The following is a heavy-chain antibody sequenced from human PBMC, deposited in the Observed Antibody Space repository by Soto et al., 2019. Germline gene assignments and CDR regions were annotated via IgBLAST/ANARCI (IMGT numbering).Heavy chain of an antibody. CDR3: ARGRPLGYCSSTSCYGNYYYYMDV. J-gene: IGHJ6*03. V-gene: IGHV4-34*01. CDR1: GGSFSGYY. Sequence: SETLSLTCAVYGGSFSGYYWSWIRQPPGKGLEWIGEINHSGSTNYNPSLKSRVTISVDTSKKKFSLKLGSVTAADTAVYYCARGRPLGYCSSTSCYGNYYYYMDVWGKGTTVTVSS. D-gene: IGHD2-2*01. CDR2: INHSGST.